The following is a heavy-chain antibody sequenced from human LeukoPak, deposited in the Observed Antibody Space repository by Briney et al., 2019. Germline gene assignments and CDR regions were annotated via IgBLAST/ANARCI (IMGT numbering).Heavy chain of an antibody. Sequence: GESLKISCKGSGYKFTNYWIGWVRQMPGKGLECMGIIYPGDSDTRYSPSFQGQVIISADKSISTAYLQWSSLKASDTAMYYCARRAFGGYCSGGSCHLGGFDIWGQGTMVTVPS. D-gene: IGHD2-15*01. CDR3: ARRAFGGYCSGGSCHLGGFDI. CDR1: GYKFTNYW. V-gene: IGHV5-51*01. J-gene: IGHJ3*02. CDR2: IYPGDSDT.